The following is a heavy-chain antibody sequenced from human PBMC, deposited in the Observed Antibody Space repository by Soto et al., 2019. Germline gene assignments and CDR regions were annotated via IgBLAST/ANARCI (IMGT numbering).Heavy chain of an antibody. V-gene: IGHV4-34*01. D-gene: IGHD3-9*01. CDR2: ANHNRLA. Sequence: SETLSLTCGVSGGSFSGNFWAWIRQAPGKGLEWIGEANHNRLANYNPSLKSRVTISVDAPKAQFSLRLTSMTAADTAVYFCAREQSDDWYNYGMDVWGQGTTVTVSS. J-gene: IGHJ6*02. CDR1: GGSFSGNF. CDR3: AREQSDDWYNYGMDV.